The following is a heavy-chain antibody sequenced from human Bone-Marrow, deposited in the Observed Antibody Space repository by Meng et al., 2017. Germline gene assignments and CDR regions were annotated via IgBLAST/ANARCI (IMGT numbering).Heavy chain of an antibody. Sequence: GALRLSCAASGFTFSSYEMHWVRQAPGKGLEGVSYISGSGRDIYYADSVKGRFTISRDNAKNSLYLQMNSLRVEDTAVYYCARGGDYIDQKSNWFDPWGQGTLVTVSS. CDR2: ISGSGRDI. CDR1: GFTFSSYE. V-gene: IGHV3-48*03. D-gene: IGHD4-17*01. J-gene: IGHJ5*02. CDR3: ARGGDYIDQKSNWFDP.